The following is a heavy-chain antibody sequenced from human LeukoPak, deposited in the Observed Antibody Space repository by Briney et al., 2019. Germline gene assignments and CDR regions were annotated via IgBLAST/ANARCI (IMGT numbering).Heavy chain of an antibody. CDR3: AKSRTSSGYYAALDF. CDR1: GFSFSSYN. CDR2: ISFDGSNK. V-gene: IGHV3-30*18. D-gene: IGHD3-22*01. J-gene: IGHJ4*02. Sequence: GGSLRLSCEASGFSFSSYNMHWVRQAPGKGLEWVAVISFDGSNKFYPDSVKGRFTISRDNSKNTLYLQMNSLRGEDTAIYHCAKSRTSSGYYAALDFWGQGALVTVSS.